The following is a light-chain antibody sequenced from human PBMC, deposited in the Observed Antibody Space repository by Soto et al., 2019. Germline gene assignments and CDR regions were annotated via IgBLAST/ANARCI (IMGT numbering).Light chain of an antibody. CDR1: QSVDSNY. V-gene: IGKV3-20*01. J-gene: IGKJ1*01. CDR2: GAS. CDR3: QLYSSGM. Sequence: EIVLTQSPGTLSLSPGERATLSCRASQSVDSNYLAWYQQKPGQAPRLLIYGASRRATGIPDRFSGGGSGPDFTLTISRLEPEDFAVYYCQLYSSGMCGQGTKVEIK.